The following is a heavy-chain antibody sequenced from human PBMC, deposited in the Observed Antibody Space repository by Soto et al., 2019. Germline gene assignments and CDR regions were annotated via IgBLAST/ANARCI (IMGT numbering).Heavy chain of an antibody. D-gene: IGHD2-15*01. CDR3: ARVQPYSNRHAY. Sequence: QVQLVQSGAEVKKPGSSVKVSCKASGGTFSSYAISWVRQAPGQGLEWMGGIIPIFGTANYEQKFQGRVTITAAESTSTAYMELISLRAEDTAVYYCARVQPYSNRHAYWGQGTLVTVSS. CDR1: GGTFSSYA. V-gene: IGHV1-69*12. CDR2: IIPIFGTA. J-gene: IGHJ4*02.